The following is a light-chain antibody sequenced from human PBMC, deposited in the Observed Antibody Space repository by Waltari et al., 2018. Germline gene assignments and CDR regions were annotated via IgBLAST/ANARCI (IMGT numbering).Light chain of an antibody. Sequence: DIQLTQSPSFLSASVGARVTITCRASQGFGSYLAWYQQKPGKAPELQVYAASTLQSGVPSRGSGSGSGTEFTLTISSLQPEDFATYYCQQLNSYPHTFGRGTKLEIK. CDR3: QQLNSYPHT. CDR2: AAS. V-gene: IGKV1-9*01. CDR1: QGFGSY. J-gene: IGKJ2*01.